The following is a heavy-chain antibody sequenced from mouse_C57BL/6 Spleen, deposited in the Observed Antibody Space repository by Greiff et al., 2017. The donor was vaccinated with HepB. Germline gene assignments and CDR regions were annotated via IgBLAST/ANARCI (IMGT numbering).Heavy chain of an antibody. CDR2: IYPRSGNT. CDR1: GYTFTSYG. V-gene: IGHV1-81*01. D-gene: IGHD2-4*01. J-gene: IGHJ2*01. Sequence: VQLQQSGAELARPGASVKLSCKASGYTFTSYGISWVTQRTGQGLEWIGEIYPRSGNTFYNEKFKGKATLTADKSSSTAYMELRSLTSEDSAVYFCARERLYDYEDYWGQGTTLTVSS. CDR3: ARERLYDYEDY.